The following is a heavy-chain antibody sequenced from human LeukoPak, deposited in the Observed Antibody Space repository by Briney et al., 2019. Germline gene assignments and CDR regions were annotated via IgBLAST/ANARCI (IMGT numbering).Heavy chain of an antibody. Sequence: SDTLSLTCTVSGGSISSSSYYWGWIRQPPGKGLERIGSIYYSGSTYYKPSLKSRVSISVDTSKSQFSMKLCSVTAADTAVYYCARRSGIAVAGAFDYWGQGTLVTVSS. CDR3: ARRSGIAVAGAFDY. J-gene: IGHJ4*02. CDR2: IYYSGST. V-gene: IGHV4-39*07. D-gene: IGHD6-19*01. CDR1: GGSISSSSYY.